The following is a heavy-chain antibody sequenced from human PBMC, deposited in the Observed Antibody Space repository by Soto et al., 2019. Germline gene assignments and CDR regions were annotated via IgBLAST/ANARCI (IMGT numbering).Heavy chain of an antibody. J-gene: IGHJ6*02. Sequence: GASVKVSCKASGGTFSSYAISWVRQAPGQGLEWMGGIIPIFGTANYAQKFQGRVTITADESTSTAYMELSSLRSEDTAVYYCARGGGPPSMVTLDYYYGMDVWGQGTTVTV. D-gene: IGHD5-18*01. CDR1: GGTFSSYA. CDR3: ARGGGPPSMVTLDYYYGMDV. V-gene: IGHV1-69*13. CDR2: IIPIFGTA.